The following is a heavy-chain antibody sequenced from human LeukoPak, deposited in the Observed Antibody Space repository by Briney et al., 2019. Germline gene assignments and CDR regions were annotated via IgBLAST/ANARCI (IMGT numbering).Heavy chain of an antibody. Sequence: GGSLRLSCAASGFTFSSYAMSWVRQAPGKGLEWVSAISGSGGSTYYADSVKGRFTISRDNSKNTLYLQMNSLRAEDTAVYYCAKGPALLRYFDWLFDYWGQGTLVTVSS. CDR2: ISGSGGST. J-gene: IGHJ4*02. V-gene: IGHV3-23*01. D-gene: IGHD3-9*01. CDR3: AKGPALLRYFDWLFDY. CDR1: GFTFSSYA.